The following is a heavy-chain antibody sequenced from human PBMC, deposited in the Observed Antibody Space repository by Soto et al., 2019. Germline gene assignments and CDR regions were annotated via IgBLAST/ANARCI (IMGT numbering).Heavy chain of an antibody. J-gene: IGHJ6*02. CDR3: ARGEKVVVVAATIYYYYYGMDV. CDR2: ISYDGSNK. D-gene: IGHD2-15*01. CDR1: GFTFSSYA. Sequence: QSGGSLRLSCAASGFTFSSYAMHWVRQAPGKGLEWVAVISYDGSNKYYADSVKGRFTISRDNSKNTLYLQMNSLRAEDTAVYYCARGEKVVVVAATIYYYYYGMDVWGQGTTVTVSS. V-gene: IGHV3-30-3*01.